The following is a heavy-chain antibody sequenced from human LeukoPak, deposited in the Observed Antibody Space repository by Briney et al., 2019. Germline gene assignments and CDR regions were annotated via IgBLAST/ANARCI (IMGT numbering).Heavy chain of an antibody. CDR2: ISSSSATT. V-gene: IGHV3-23*01. CDR3: AKEHRSGWNLISFDL. CDR1: GFTFNTYA. Sequence: PGGSLRLSCAASGFTFNTYAMSWVRQAPGKWREWVSGISSSSATTYYADSVKGRFSISRDNSHSTLFLQLNGLRAEDTAVYYCAKEHRSGWNLISFDLWGQGTLVTVSS. D-gene: IGHD6-19*01. J-gene: IGHJ4*02.